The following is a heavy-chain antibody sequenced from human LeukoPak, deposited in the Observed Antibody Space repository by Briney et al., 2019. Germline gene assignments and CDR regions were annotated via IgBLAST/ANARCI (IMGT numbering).Heavy chain of an antibody. D-gene: IGHD1-26*01. J-gene: IGHJ4*02. Sequence: SETLSLTCTVSGGSISSYYWSWIRQPPGKGLEWIGYIYYSGSTNYNPSLKSRVTISVDTSKNQFSLKLSSVTAADTAVYYCASSIDSGSPGVYFDYWGQGTPVTVSS. CDR2: IYYSGST. V-gene: IGHV4-59*01. CDR3: ASSIDSGSPGVYFDY. CDR1: GGSISSYY.